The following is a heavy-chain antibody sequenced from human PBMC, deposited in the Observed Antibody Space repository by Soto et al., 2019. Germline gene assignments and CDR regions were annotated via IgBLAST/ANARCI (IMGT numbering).Heavy chain of an antibody. V-gene: IGHV4-34*01. Sequence: PSETLSLTCAVYGGSFSGYYWSWIRQPPGKGLEWIGEINHSGSTNYNPSLKSRVTISVDTSKNQFSLKLSSVTAADTAVYYCARGRLTNYYYYYMDVWGKGTTVTVSS. CDR3: ARGRLTNYYYYYMDV. J-gene: IGHJ6*03. CDR1: GGSFSGYY. D-gene: IGHD4-4*01. CDR2: INHSGST.